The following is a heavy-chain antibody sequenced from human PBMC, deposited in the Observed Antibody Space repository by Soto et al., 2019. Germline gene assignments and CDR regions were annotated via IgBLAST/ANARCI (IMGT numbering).Heavy chain of an antibody. CDR2: ITSGLTT. Sequence: EVQLVESGGGLVQPGGSLRLSCAASGFSFGGYNMNWVRQAPGKGLEWVSHITSGLTTHYADFAQGRFTISRDNAKNSLYLEMNDLRDEDTAVYYCARDTSHGVTIGGLDSWGQGTLVTVSS. J-gene: IGHJ4*02. D-gene: IGHD3-16*01. V-gene: IGHV3-48*02. CDR3: ARDTSHGVTIGGLDS. CDR1: GFSFGGYN.